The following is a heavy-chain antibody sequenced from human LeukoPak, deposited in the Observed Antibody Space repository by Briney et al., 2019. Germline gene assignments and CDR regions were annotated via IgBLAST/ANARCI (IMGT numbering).Heavy chain of an antibody. CDR3: AIGYACRKTGY. D-gene: IGHD2-2*01. CDR1: VVALTVQY. V-gene: IGHV4-34*01. CDR2: IHPSGST. J-gene: IGHJ4*02. Sequence: TPSLTPAVHVVALTVQYWSWIREPPGKGLERIWEIHPSGSTNYNTSLESRVIISLDTSKNQFSLRLSSVTAADTSLYYSAIGYACRKTGYWGQGPLVTVSS.